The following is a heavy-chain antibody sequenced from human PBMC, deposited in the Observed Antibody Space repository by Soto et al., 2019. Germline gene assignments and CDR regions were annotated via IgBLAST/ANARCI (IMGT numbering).Heavy chain of an antibody. CDR2: ISGYNGNT. Sequence: VKVSCKASDYTFTSFGISWVRQAPGQGLECMGWISGYNGNTNYAQKFQGRVTMTTDTSTRTAYMELRSLRSDDTAVYYCATVAGGHDQIYYGMDVWGQGTTVTVSS. D-gene: IGHD6-19*01. CDR3: ATVAGGHDQIYYGMDV. V-gene: IGHV1-18*01. CDR1: DYTFTSFG. J-gene: IGHJ6*02.